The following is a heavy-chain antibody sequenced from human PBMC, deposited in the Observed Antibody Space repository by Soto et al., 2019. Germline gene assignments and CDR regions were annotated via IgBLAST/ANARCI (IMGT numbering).Heavy chain of an antibody. Sequence: SETLSLTCSVSGGSISGSYWSWIRQSPGKGLEWLGYVYYTGSTNYSPSLRSRVSISVDTTKNEFSLRLSSVTAADTAVYFCARSVAVPGAHIDYWGQGTQVTVSS. CDR2: VYYTGST. D-gene: IGHD6-19*01. CDR1: GGSISGSY. V-gene: IGHV4-59*01. CDR3: ARSVAVPGAHIDY. J-gene: IGHJ4*02.